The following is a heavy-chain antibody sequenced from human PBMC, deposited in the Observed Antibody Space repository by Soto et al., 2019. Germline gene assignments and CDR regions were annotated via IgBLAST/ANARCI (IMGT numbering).Heavy chain of an antibody. D-gene: IGHD3-10*01. CDR3: TRDVPSRLEITMVRGVRYYYYYGMDV. Sequence: ASVKVSCKASGFTFTSSAVQWVRQARGQRLEWIGWIVVGSGNTNYAQKFQERVTITRDMSKSIAYLQMNSLKTEDTAVYYCTRDVPSRLEITMVRGVRYYYYYGMDVWGQGTTVTVSS. J-gene: IGHJ6*02. V-gene: IGHV1-58*01. CDR1: GFTFTSSA. CDR2: IVVGSGNT.